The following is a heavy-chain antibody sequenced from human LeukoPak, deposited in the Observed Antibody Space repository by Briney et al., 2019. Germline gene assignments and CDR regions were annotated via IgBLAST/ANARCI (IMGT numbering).Heavy chain of an antibody. Sequence: SETLSLTCAVYGGSFSGYYWSWIRQPPGKGLEWIGEINHSGSTNYNPSLRSRVTIPVDTSKNQFSLKLSSVTAADTAVYYCARVAAAVAGTRRYFDLWGRGTLVTVSS. CDR1: GGSFSGYY. J-gene: IGHJ2*01. D-gene: IGHD6-19*01. V-gene: IGHV4-34*01. CDR2: INHSGST. CDR3: ARVAAAVAGTRRYFDL.